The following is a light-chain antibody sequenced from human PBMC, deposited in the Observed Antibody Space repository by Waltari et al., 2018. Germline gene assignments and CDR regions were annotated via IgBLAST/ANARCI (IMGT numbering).Light chain of an antibody. V-gene: IGLV4-69*01. CDR2: VNRDGSH. J-gene: IGLJ3*02. Sequence: QLVLTQSPSASASLGAPAKLTCTLSSGHRSNVIAELQQQPEKGTRYLRKVNRDGSHHKGDEMPDRFSGSSSGAERYLTISSLQSEDEADYYCQTGGHGTWVFGGGTKLTVL. CDR1: SGHRSNV. CDR3: QTGGHGTWV.